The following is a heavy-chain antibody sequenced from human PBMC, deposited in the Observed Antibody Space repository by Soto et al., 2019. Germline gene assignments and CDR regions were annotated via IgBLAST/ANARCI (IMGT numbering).Heavy chain of an antibody. V-gene: IGHV4-59*01. CDR3: ARSGARYYYYMDV. CDR1: GGSISSYY. J-gene: IGHJ6*03. D-gene: IGHD3-10*01. CDR2: IYYSGST. Sequence: QVQLQESGPGLVKPSETLSPTCTVSGGSISSYYWSWIRQPPGKGLEWIGYIYYSGSTNYNPSLKSRVTISVDTSKSQFSLKLSSVTAADTAVYYCARSGARYYYYMDVWGKGTTVTVSS.